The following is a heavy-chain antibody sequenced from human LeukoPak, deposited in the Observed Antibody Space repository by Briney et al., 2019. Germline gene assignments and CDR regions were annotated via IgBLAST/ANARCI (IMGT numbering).Heavy chain of an antibody. D-gene: IGHD3-16*01. Sequence: PSETLSPTCTVSGSSISSYYWSWIRQPPGKGLEWIGHIYYSGSANYNPSLKSRVTISVDTSKNQFSLKLSSVTAADTAVYYCARHYGPWGQGTLVTVSS. V-gene: IGHV4-59*01. J-gene: IGHJ5*02. CDR3: ARHYGP. CDR1: GSSISSYY. CDR2: IYYSGSA.